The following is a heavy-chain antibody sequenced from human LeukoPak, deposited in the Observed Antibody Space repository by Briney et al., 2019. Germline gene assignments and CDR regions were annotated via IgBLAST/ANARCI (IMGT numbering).Heavy chain of an antibody. CDR2: ISSSSSYI. J-gene: IGHJ3*02. CDR1: GFTFSSYS. D-gene: IGHD5-18*01. Sequence: GGSLRLSCAASGFTFSSYSMNWVRQAPGKGLEWVSSISSSSSYIYYADSVKGRFTISRDNAKNSLYLQMNSLRAEDTAVYYCARDMSGYSYGYVTGVFDIWGQGTMVTVSS. V-gene: IGHV3-21*01. CDR3: ARDMSGYSYGYVTGVFDI.